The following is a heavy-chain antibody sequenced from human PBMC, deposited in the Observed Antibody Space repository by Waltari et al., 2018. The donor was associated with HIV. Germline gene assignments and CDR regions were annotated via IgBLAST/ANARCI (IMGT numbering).Heavy chain of an antibody. CDR1: GFTFSSYW. V-gene: IGHV3-74*01. CDR2: SNRDGSST. J-gene: IGHJ4*02. Sequence: EVQLVESGGGLVQPGGSLRLSCAASGFTFSSYWMHWVRQAPGKGLVWVSRSNRDGSSTSYADSVKGRFTISRDNAKNTLYLQMNSLRAEDTAVYYCASQRGYSYGFLGYWGQGTLVTVSS. CDR3: ASQRGYSYGFLGY. D-gene: IGHD5-18*01.